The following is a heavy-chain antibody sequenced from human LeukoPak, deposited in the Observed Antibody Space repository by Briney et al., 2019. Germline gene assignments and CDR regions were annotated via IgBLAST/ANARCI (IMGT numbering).Heavy chain of an antibody. D-gene: IGHD2-2*01. J-gene: IGHJ4*02. CDR3: ARGADCSSTSCKFAY. CDR1: GYTFNIYG. V-gene: IGHV1-18*01. CDR2: ISAYSGDT. Sequence: ASVKVSCKASGYTFNIYGISWVRQAPGQGLEWLGWISAYSGDTHYARKFQGRVTMTTDTSTRTAYMDLSSLTSDDTAVYYCARGADCSSTSCKFAYWGQGTLVTVSS.